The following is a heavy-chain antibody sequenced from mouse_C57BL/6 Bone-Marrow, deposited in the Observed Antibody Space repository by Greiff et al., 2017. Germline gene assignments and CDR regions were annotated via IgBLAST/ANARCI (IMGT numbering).Heavy chain of an antibody. J-gene: IGHJ3*01. Sequence: VQLQQSGAELARPGASVKLSCKASGYTFTSYGISWVKQRTGQGLEWIGEIYPRSGNTYYNEKFKGKATLTADKSSSTAYMELRSLTSEDSAVYFCARGTVGAPRFAYWGQGTLVTVSA. V-gene: IGHV1-81*01. CDR1: GYTFTSYG. CDR2: IYPRSGNT. CDR3: ARGTVGAPRFAY. D-gene: IGHD1-1*01.